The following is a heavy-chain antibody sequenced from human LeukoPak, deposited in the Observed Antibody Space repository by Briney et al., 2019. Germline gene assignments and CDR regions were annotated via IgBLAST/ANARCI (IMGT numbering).Heavy chain of an antibody. Sequence: PGGSLRLSCVASGFTFSSHAMCWVRQAPGKGLEWVASIDISGGSTYYEDSVQGRFTISRDNSKNTLYLETNSLRVEDTALYYCANEVRPNDYWGQGTLVTVSS. CDR1: GFTFSSHA. D-gene: IGHD1-1*01. CDR3: ANEVRPNDY. V-gene: IGHV3-23*01. CDR2: IDISGGST. J-gene: IGHJ4*02.